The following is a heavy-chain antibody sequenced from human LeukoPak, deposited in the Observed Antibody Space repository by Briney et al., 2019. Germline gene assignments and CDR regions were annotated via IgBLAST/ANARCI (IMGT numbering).Heavy chain of an antibody. CDR3: ASTKTFDH. V-gene: IGHV3-7*05. CDR2: IKKDGSEE. D-gene: IGHD3-3*01. CDR1: GFTFSLYW. J-gene: IGHJ4*02. Sequence: GGSLRLSCAASGFTFSLYWMSWVRQAPGKGLEWVANIKKDGSEENYVDSVKGRFTISRDNVKNSLYLQMTSLIAEDTAVYYCASTKTFDHWGPGTLVTVSS.